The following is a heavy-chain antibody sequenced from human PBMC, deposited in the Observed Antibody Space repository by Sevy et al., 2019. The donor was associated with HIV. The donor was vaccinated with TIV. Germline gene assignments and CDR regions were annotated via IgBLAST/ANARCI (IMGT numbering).Heavy chain of an antibody. CDR2: IRYDGSNK. Sequence: GGSLRLSCAASGFTFSRYGMHWVRQSPGKGLEWVAFIRYDGSNKYFAESVKGRFTISRDNSDNTVFLQMNSLRAEDSAVYYCASGLSYRYVDLLGRGTLVTVSS. CDR1: GFTFSRYG. J-gene: IGHJ2*01. CDR3: ASGLSYRYVDL. V-gene: IGHV3-30*02. D-gene: IGHD2-15*01.